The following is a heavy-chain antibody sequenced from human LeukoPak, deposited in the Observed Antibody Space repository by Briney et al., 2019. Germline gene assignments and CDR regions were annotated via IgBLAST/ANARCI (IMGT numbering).Heavy chain of an antibody. V-gene: IGHV4-39*01. J-gene: IGHJ4*02. D-gene: IGHD6-19*01. CDR3: ASQDSTGWNGPFDY. CDR2: IYYSGST. Sequence: SETLSLTCTVSGGSLSSSSYYWGWIRQPPGKGLEWIGTIYYSGSTYYNPSLKSRVTMSVDTSKNQFSLKLSSVTATDTAMYYCASQDSTGWNGPFDYWGQGTLSPSPQ. CDR1: GGSLSSSSYY.